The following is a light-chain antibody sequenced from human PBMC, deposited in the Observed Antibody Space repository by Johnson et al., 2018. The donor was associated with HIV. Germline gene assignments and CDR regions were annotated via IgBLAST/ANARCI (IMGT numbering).Light chain of an antibody. J-gene: IGLJ1*01. CDR1: SSNIGNNY. CDR2: ENN. Sequence: QAVLTQPPSVSAAPGQKVTISCSGSSSNIGNNYVSWYQQLPGTAPKLLIYENNKRPSGIPDRFSGSKSGTSATLGITGLQTGDEADYYCGTWDSSLSAGGFRTGTKVTVL. V-gene: IGLV1-51*02. CDR3: GTWDSSLSAGG.